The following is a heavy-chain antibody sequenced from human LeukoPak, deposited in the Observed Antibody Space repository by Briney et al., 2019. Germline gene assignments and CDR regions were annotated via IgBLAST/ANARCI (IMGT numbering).Heavy chain of an antibody. CDR1: GYTFTGYY. J-gene: IGHJ4*02. CDR2: INPNSGGT. Sequence: ASVKVSCKASGYTFTGYYMHWVRQAPGQGLEWMGWINPNSGGTNYAQKFQGRVTMTRDTSISTAYMELSRLRSDDTAVYYCARDRLVVVVAVDYWGQGTLVTVSS. CDR3: ARDRLVVVVAVDY. D-gene: IGHD2-15*01. V-gene: IGHV1-2*02.